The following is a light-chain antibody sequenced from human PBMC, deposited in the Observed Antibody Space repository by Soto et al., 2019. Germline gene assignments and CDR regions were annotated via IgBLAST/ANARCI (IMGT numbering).Light chain of an antibody. Sequence: EIVLTQSPATLSLSPGERASLSCRASQSVTTYLAWYQQKPGQAPRLLIYGASTRATGVPDRFSVTGSGTDFTLTISRLEPEDFAVYYCQQYAYSPFTFGPGTKVDIK. CDR2: GAS. V-gene: IGKV3-20*01. CDR3: QQYAYSPFT. J-gene: IGKJ3*01. CDR1: QSVTTY.